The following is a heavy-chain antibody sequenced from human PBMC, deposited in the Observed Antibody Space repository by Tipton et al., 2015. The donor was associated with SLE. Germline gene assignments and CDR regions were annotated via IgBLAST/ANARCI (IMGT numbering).Heavy chain of an antibody. CDR3: GGGNYFDYYMDV. CDR1: GASISDHY. J-gene: IGHJ6*03. Sequence: LRLSCTVSGASISDHYWTWIRQPPGKGLEWIGYIYSSGSTTYTPSLTSRIAISVDTSTMQFSLRLTSVTAADTAVYYCGGGNYFDYYMDVWGKGTTVTVSS. V-gene: IGHV4-4*08. D-gene: IGHD3-22*01. CDR2: IYSSGST.